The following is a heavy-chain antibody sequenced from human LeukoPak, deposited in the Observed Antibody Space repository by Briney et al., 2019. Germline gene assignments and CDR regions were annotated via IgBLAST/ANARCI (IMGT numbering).Heavy chain of an antibody. J-gene: IGHJ4*02. CDR1: GVTVGNNY. Sequence: GGSLRLSCGASGVTVGNNYMIWVRQAPGKGLEWVSRIYSGGATNYADSVKGRFTISRDSSKNTLFLQLNSLRAEDTAVYYCARDPSAVALGTYGWGQGTLVTVPS. CDR3: ARDPSAVALGTYG. CDR2: IYSGGAT. V-gene: IGHV3-66*01. D-gene: IGHD6-13*01.